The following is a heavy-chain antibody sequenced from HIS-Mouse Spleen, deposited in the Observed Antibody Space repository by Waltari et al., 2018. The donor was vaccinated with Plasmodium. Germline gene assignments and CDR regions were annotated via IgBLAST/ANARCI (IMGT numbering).Heavy chain of an antibody. J-gene: IGHJ3*02. D-gene: IGHD4-17*01. CDR1: GFTVSSNY. V-gene: IGHV3-53*01. CDR3: ASKTTVTNHAFDI. Sequence: EVQLVESGGGLIQPGGSLRLSCAASGFTVSSNYMSWVRQAPGKGLDGVSVIYSGGSTYYADSVKGRFTISRDNSKNTLYLQMNSLRAEDTAVYYCASKTTVTNHAFDIWGQGTMVTVSS. CDR2: IYSGGST.